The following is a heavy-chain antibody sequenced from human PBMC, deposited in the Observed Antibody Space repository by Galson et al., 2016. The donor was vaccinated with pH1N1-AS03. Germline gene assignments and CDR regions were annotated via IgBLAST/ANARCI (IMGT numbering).Heavy chain of an antibody. CDR1: RYIFTSYW. CDR2: IYPGDSDT. V-gene: IGHV5-51*01. J-gene: IGHJ4*02. Sequence: QSGAEVTKPGESLKISCKTSRYIFTSYWVAWVRHMPGKGLEWMGIIYPGDSDTRYSPSFQGQVTISADRSINTAYLQWSSLMASDTAIYYCARQVRDGYNDYFDYWGQGILVTVSS. D-gene: IGHD5-24*01. CDR3: ARQVRDGYNDYFDY.